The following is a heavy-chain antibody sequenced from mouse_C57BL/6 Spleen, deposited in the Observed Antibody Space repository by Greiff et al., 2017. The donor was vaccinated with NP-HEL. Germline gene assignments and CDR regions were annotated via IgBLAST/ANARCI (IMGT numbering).Heavy chain of an antibody. Sequence: EVKLMESGGGLVKPGGSLKLSCAASGFTFSGYGMHWVRQAPEKGLEWVAYISSGSSTIYYADTVKGRFTISRDNAKNTLFLQMTSLRSEDTAMYYCARSLYGNFAYWGQGTLVTVSA. J-gene: IGHJ3*01. CDR2: ISSGSSTI. V-gene: IGHV5-17*01. D-gene: IGHD2-1*01. CDR1: GFTFSGYG. CDR3: ARSLYGNFAY.